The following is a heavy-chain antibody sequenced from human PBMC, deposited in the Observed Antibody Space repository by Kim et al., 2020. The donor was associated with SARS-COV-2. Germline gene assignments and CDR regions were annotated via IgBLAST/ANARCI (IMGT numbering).Heavy chain of an antibody. CDR2: INPNSGGT. D-gene: IGHD4-17*01. CDR1: GYTFTGYY. CDR3: ARDPDEADYGDYVRVYASTGY. J-gene: IGHJ4*02. V-gene: IGHV1-2*06. Sequence: ASVKVSCKASGYTFTGYYMHWVRQAPGQGLEWMGRINPNSGGTNYAQKFQGRVTMTRDTSISTAYMELSRLRSDDTAVYYCARDPDEADYGDYVRVYASTGYWGQGTLVTVSS.